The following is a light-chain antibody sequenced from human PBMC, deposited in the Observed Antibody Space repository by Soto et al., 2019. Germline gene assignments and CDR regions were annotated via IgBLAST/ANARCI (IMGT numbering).Light chain of an antibody. V-gene: IGKV1-5*03. CDR3: QQYNSYSPI. Sequence: DIQMTQSPSTLSASVGDRVTITCRASQSISDWLAWYQQKPGKAPKLLIYKASSLESGVPLRFSGSGSGTEFTLTISSLQPDDSATYYCQQYNSYSPIFGGGTKVDIK. CDR2: KAS. CDR1: QSISDW. J-gene: IGKJ4*01.